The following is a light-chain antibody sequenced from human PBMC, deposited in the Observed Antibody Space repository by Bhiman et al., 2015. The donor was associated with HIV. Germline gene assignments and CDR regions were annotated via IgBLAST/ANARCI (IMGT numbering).Light chain of an antibody. CDR1: SSDVGRYNF. CDR2: EVS. V-gene: IGLV2-8*01. J-gene: IGLJ2*01. CDR3: SSYISSSTSRFV. Sequence: QSALTQPPSASGSPGQSVTISCTGTSSDVGRYNFVSWYQQRPGEAPKLMISEVSKRPSGVPDRFSGSKSGSTASLTVSGLQAEDEADYYCSSYISSSTSRFVFGGGTKLTVL.